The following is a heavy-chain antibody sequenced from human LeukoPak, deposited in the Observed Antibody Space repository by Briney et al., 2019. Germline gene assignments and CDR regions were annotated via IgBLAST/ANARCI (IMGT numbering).Heavy chain of an antibody. CDR2: IGGSGGST. CDR3: ARADPGGPIFGVVRDGLDN. CDR1: GFTVTSHA. V-gene: IGHV3-23*01. Sequence: GSLRLSCAASGFTVTSHAMSWVRQAPGKGLEWVSTIGGSGGSTYYADSVKGRFTISRDNSKNTLFLQMNSLRAEDTAVYYCARADPGGPIFGVVRDGLDNWGHGTLVTVSS. J-gene: IGHJ4*01. D-gene: IGHD3-3*01.